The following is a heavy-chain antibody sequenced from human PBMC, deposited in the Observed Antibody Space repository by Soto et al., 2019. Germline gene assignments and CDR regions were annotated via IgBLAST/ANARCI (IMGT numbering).Heavy chain of an antibody. CDR1: GFTFSSYS. Sequence: PGGSLRLSCAASGFTFSSYSMNWVRQAPGKGLEWVSYVSSSSSTIYYADSVKGRFTISRDNAKNSLYLQMNSLRAEDTAVYYCARDVGCGGSCYGGVDAFDIWGQGTMVTVSS. D-gene: IGHD2-15*01. J-gene: IGHJ3*02. V-gene: IGHV3-48*01. CDR3: ARDVGCGGSCYGGVDAFDI. CDR2: VSSSSSTI.